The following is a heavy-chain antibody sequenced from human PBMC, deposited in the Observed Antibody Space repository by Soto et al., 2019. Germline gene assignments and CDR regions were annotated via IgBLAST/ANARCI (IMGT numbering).Heavy chain of an antibody. CDR3: AQDRARYSISWCDW. V-gene: IGHV3-23*01. J-gene: IGHJ4*02. Sequence: GGSLRLSCAASGFTFSTYAMSWVRQAPGKGLEWVSGISGSGDSTYYADSVKGRFTISRDNSKNTLYLQVNSLRAEDTAIYYCAQDRARYSISWCDWWGQGTLVTVSS. CDR1: GFTFSTYA. D-gene: IGHD6-13*01. CDR2: ISGSGDST.